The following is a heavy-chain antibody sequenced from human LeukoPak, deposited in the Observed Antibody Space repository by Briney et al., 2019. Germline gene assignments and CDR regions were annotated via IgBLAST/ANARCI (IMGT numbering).Heavy chain of an antibody. J-gene: IGHJ4*02. CDR3: ARLGCSGDSYNSYFDH. V-gene: IGHV4-59*08. D-gene: IGHD2-21*02. CDR1: GGSITGYY. Sequence: PSETLSLTCTVSGGSITGYYWGWIRQPPGKRLEWIGYIYYSGSTNYNPSLKSRVTISVDTSKNQFSLKLTSVTAADTAVYYCARLGCSGDSYNSYFDHWGQGTLVTVSS. CDR2: IYYSGST.